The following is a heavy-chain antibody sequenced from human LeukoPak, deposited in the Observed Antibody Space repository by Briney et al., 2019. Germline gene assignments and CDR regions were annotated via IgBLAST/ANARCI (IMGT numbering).Heavy chain of an antibody. J-gene: IGHJ4*02. V-gene: IGHV1-69*13. CDR3: ARDPPSYDFWSGPFEGYFDY. Sequence: ASVKVSCEASGGTFSSYAISWVRQAPGQGLEWMGGIIPIFGTANYAQKFQGRVTITADESTSTAYMELSRLRSDDTAVYYCARDPPSYDFWSGPFEGYFDYWGQGTLVTVSS. D-gene: IGHD3-3*01. CDR1: GGTFSSYA. CDR2: IIPIFGTA.